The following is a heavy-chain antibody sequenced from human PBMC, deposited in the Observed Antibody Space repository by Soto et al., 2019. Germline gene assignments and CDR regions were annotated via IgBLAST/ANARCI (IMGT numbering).Heavy chain of an antibody. D-gene: IGHD5-12*01. CDR3: AREADGYNHKDY. CDR1: GFTFSSYE. CDR2: ISTGGSTI. Sequence: GSLRLSCAASGFTFSSYEMNRVRQAPGKGLEWVSYISTGGSTIYYADSVKGRFTISRDNAKNSLYLQMNSLRAEDTAIYYCAREADGYNHKDYWGQGTLVTVSS. V-gene: IGHV3-48*03. J-gene: IGHJ4*02.